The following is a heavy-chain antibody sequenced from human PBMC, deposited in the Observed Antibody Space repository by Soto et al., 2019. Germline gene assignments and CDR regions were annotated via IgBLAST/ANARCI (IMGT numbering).Heavy chain of an antibody. V-gene: IGHV3-23*01. J-gene: IGHJ2*01. CDR3: SSKVPASTTRPDYWYFDL. CDR1: GFTFISYA. Sequence: EVHLLESGGGLVQPGGSLRLSCAASGFTFISYAMNWVRQAPGKGLQWVSAISGGGDATFYADSVKGRFTISRDNSRNTVTLQMHSLGADDTAVYYCSSKVPASTTRPDYWYFDLWGRGTLVTVSS. CDR2: ISGGGDAT. D-gene: IGHD2-2*01.